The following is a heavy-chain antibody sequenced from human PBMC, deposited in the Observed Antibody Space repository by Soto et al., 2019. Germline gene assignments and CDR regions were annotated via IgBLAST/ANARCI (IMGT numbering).Heavy chain of an antibody. CDR1: GFSLRSYW. V-gene: IGHV3-7*01. CDR3: ARPPGAETSY. D-gene: IGHD4-17*01. Sequence: EVQLVESGGGLVQPGGSLRLSCVVSGFSLRSYWMSWVRQAPGKGLEWVANIKEDGSEKYYVDSVKGRFTISRDNAKNSMYLQMNSLRDEDTAVYYCARPPGAETSYWGPGTLVTVSS. CDR2: IKEDGSEK. J-gene: IGHJ4*02.